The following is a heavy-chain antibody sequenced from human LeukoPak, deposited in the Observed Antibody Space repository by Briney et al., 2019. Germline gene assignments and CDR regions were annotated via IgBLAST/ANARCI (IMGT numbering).Heavy chain of an antibody. V-gene: IGHV3-48*03. Sequence: GGSLRLSCAASGFTFSTYEMNWVRQAPGKGLEWVSYITSGGSTVYYADSVKGRFTISRDNAKNTVSLQMSSLRAEDTALYHCAKGSGNGYGSGPFDYWGQGTLVTVSS. D-gene: IGHD3-10*01. CDR2: ITSGGSTV. CDR1: GFTFSTYE. J-gene: IGHJ4*02. CDR3: AKGSGNGYGSGPFDY.